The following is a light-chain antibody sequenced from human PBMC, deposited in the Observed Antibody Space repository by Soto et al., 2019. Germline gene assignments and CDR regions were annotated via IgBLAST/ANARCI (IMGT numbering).Light chain of an antibody. CDR1: TGPVTSGFY. CDR3: LLYYGGSYV. J-gene: IGLJ1*01. Sequence: VVTQEPSLTVSPGGTVTLTCASSTGPVTSGFYPHWVQQKPGQAPRTLIYSTTNKHPWTPARFSGSLLGGKAALTLSGVQPEDEADYYCLLYYGGSYVFGAGTKVTVL. CDR2: STT. V-gene: IGLV7-43*01.